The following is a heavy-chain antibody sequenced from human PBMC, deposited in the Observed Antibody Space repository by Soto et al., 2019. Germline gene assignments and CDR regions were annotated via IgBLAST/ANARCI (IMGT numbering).Heavy chain of an antibody. CDR1: GFSLSTSGVG. V-gene: IGHV2-5*02. CDR3: ARVPAAAIVGEYYFDY. J-gene: IGHJ4*02. Sequence: QITLKESGPTLVKPTQTLTLTCTFSGFSLSTSGVGVGWIRQPPGKALEWLALIYWDDDKRYSPSLKSRLTITKDTSKNQVVLTMTNMDPVDTATYYGARVPAAAIVGEYYFDYWGQGTLVTVSS. D-gene: IGHD2-2*01. CDR2: IYWDDDK.